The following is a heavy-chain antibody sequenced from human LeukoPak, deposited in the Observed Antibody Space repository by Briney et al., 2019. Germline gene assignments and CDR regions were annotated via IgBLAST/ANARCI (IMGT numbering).Heavy chain of an antibody. Sequence: GGSLRLSCAASGFTVSSNYMSWVRQAPGEGLEWVAFIRYDGSNSYYIDSVKGRFTISRDNSKNTLYLQMNSLRAEDTAVYYCAKDQWIEQMLGSHCDYWGQGTLVTVSS. J-gene: IGHJ4*02. CDR1: GFTVSSNY. CDR2: IRYDGSNS. D-gene: IGHD5-12*01. CDR3: AKDQWIEQMLGSHCDY. V-gene: IGHV3-30*02.